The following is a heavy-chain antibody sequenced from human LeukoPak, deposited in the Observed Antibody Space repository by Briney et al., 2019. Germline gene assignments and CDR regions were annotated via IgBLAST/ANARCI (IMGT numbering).Heavy chain of an antibody. Sequence: GGSLRLSCAASGFTFSSYAMSWVRQAPGKGLEWVSAISGSGGSTYYADSVKGRLTISRDNSKNTLYLQMNSLRAEDTAVYYCAKGRYYYDSSGYRLLEYWGQGTLVTVSS. J-gene: IGHJ4*02. CDR3: AKGRYYYDSSGYRLLEY. D-gene: IGHD3-22*01. CDR1: GFTFSSYA. CDR2: ISGSGGST. V-gene: IGHV3-23*01.